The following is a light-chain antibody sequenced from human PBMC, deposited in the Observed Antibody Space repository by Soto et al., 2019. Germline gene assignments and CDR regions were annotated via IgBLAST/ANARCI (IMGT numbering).Light chain of an antibody. CDR3: QQSYSIPIT. CDR2: AAS. CDR1: QTISSY. J-gene: IGKJ5*01. Sequence: DIQMTQSPSSLSASVGDRVTITCRASQTISSYLNWYQQKPGKAPKLLIYAASSLQSGVPSRFSGSGSGTDFPLTNSSLQPEDFATYYCQQSYSIPITFGQGTRLEI. V-gene: IGKV1-39*01.